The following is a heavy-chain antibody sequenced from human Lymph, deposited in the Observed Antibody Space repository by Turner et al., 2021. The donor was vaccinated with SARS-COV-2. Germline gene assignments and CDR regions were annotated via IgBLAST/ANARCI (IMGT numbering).Heavy chain of an antibody. V-gene: IGHV3-53*01. D-gene: IGHD3-3*01. CDR3: ARDLMEVGGMDV. J-gene: IGHJ6*02. CDR2: IYSGGST. CDR1: GFTVSYNY. Sequence: EVQLVESGGGLIQPGGSLRLSCAPSGFTVSYNYMTWVRQAPGKGLEWVSVIYSGGSTYYADSVKGRFTISRDSSKNTLYLQMNSLRAEDTAVYYCARDLMEVGGMDVWGQGTTVTVSS.